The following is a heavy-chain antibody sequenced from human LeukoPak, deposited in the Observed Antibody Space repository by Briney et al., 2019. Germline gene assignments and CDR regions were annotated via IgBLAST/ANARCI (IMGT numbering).Heavy chain of an antibody. CDR3: ARVGGSWYLREDYFDY. Sequence: KASETLSLTCTVSGGSISSGGYYRSWIRQHPGKGLEWIGYIYYSGSTYYNPSLKSRVTISVDTSKNQFSLKLSSVTAADTAVYYCARVGGSWYLREDYFDYWGQGTLVTVSS. V-gene: IGHV4-31*03. D-gene: IGHD6-13*01. CDR1: GGSISSGGYY. J-gene: IGHJ4*02. CDR2: IYYSGST.